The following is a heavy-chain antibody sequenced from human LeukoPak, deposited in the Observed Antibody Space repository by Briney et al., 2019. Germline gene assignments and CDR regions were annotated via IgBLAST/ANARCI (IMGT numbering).Heavy chain of an antibody. V-gene: IGHV4-39*07. Sequence: SETLSLTCTVSGGSISSSDYYWGWIRQPPGKGLEWIGSIYYSGSTHCNPSLRSRVTISVDTSKKQFSLKVNSVTAADTAVYYCARTDYGDDDYWGQGTLVTVSS. J-gene: IGHJ4*02. CDR1: GGSISSSDYY. CDR2: IYYSGST. CDR3: ARTDYGDDDY. D-gene: IGHD4-17*01.